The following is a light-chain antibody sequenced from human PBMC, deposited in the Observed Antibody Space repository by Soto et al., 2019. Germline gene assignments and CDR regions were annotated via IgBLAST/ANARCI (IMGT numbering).Light chain of an antibody. CDR2: EVT. CDR1: SGDISSDHR. Sequence: QSALTQPASVSGSPGQSITITCTGTSGDISSDHRVSWYQQHPGKAPKLIIYEVTDRPSGVSNRFSCSKSGHTASLTISGLQAEDEAEYDCSSYTTINKGACVFGTGTKLTVL. CDR3: SSYTTINKGACV. J-gene: IGLJ1*01. V-gene: IGLV2-14*01.